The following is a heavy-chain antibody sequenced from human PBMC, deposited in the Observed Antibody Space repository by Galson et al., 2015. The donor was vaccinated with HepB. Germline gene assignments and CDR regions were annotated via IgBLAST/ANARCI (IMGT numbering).Heavy chain of an antibody. Sequence: SLRLSCAASGFTFSSYSMNWVRQAPGKGLEWVSYISSSSSTIYYADSVKGRFTISRDNAKNSLYLQMSSLRAEDTAVYYCARDEGNGYNWNDGGDYWGQGTLVTVSS. CDR2: ISSSSSTI. CDR1: GFTFSSYS. V-gene: IGHV3-48*01. CDR3: ARDEGNGYNWNDGGDY. D-gene: IGHD1-20*01. J-gene: IGHJ4*02.